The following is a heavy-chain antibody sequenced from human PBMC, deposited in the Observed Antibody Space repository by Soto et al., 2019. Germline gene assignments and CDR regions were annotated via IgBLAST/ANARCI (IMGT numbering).Heavy chain of an antibody. J-gene: IGHJ5*02. CDR2: IYYSGST. D-gene: IGHD5-18*01. CDR1: GGSVSSGSYY. Sequence: PSETLSLTCTVSGGSVSSGSYYWSWIRQPPGKGLEWIGYIYYSGSTYYNPSLKSRVTISVDTSKNQFSLKLSSVTAADTAVYYCARGSPPGILRRGYSYGPMANWFDPWGQGTLVTVSS. CDR3: ARGSPPGILRRGYSYGPMANWFDP. V-gene: IGHV4-61*01.